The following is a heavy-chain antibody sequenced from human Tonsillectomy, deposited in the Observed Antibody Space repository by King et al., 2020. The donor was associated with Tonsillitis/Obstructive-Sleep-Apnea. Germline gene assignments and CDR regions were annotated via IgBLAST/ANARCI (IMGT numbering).Heavy chain of an antibody. CDR3: TRGDRPYAFDM. CDR1: GFTFGDYA. CDR2: IRSKAYGGTT. D-gene: IGHD5-24*01. J-gene: IGHJ3*02. V-gene: IGHV3-49*04. Sequence: VQLVESGGGLVQPGRSLRLSCTASGFTFGDYAMSWVRQAPGKGLEWVGFIRSKAYGGTTEYAASVKGRFIISRDDSKRIAYMKMNSLKTEDTAVYYCTRGDRPYAFDMWGQGTMVTVSS.